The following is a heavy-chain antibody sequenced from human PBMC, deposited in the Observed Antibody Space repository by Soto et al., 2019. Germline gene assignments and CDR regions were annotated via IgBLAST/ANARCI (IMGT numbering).Heavy chain of an antibody. CDR3: ARHDGYFDWLLQKNNRFAP. D-gene: IGHD3-9*01. V-gene: IGHV4-59*08. CDR1: GGSISSYY. Sequence: SETLSLTCTVSGGSISSYYWSWIRQPPGKGLEWIGYIYYSGSTNYNPSLKSRVTISVDTSKNQFSLKLSSVTAADTAVYYCARHDGYFDWLLQKNNRFAPWGQGTLVTVSS. J-gene: IGHJ5*02. CDR2: IYYSGST.